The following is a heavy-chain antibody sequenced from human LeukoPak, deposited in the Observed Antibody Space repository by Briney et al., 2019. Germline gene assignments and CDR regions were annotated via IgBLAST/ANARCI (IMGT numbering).Heavy chain of an antibody. CDR2: IYYSGST. J-gene: IGHJ6*03. CDR1: GGSISSGSYY. V-gene: IGHV4-61*01. Sequence: SQTLSLTCTVSGGSISSGSYYWSWIRQPPGKGLEWIGYIYYSGSTNYNPSLKSRVTISVDTSKNQFSLKLSSVTAADTAVYYCARVPLNYYYYYMDVWGKGTTVTVSS. CDR3: ARVPLNYYYYYMDV.